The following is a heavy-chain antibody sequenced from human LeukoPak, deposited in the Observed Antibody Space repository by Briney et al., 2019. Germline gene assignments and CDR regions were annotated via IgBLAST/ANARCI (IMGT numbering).Heavy chain of an antibody. CDR2: INHSGST. V-gene: IGHV4-34*01. CDR3: ARVGRYFFGDYYMDI. D-gene: IGHD3-9*01. J-gene: IGHJ6*03. CDR1: GGSFSGYY. Sequence: MPSETLSLTCAVYGGSFSGYYWSWIRQPPGKGLEWIGEINHSGSTNYNPSLKSRVTISVDTSKNQFSLKLSSVTAADTAVYYCARVGRYFFGDYYMDIWGKGTTVTVSS.